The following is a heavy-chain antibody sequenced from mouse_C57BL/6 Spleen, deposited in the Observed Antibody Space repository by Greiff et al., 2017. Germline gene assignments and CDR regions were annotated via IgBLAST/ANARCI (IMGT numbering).Heavy chain of an antibody. J-gene: IGHJ4*01. CDR2: IYPGDGDT. Sequence: QVQLQQSGPELVKPGASVKISCKASGYAFSSSWMNWVKQRPGKGLEWIGRIYPGDGDTNYNGQFKGKATLTADKSSSTAYMQLSSLTSEDSAVYFCARWASLYAMDYWGQGTSVTVSS. V-gene: IGHV1-82*01. D-gene: IGHD6-1*01. CDR3: ARWASLYAMDY. CDR1: GYAFSSSW.